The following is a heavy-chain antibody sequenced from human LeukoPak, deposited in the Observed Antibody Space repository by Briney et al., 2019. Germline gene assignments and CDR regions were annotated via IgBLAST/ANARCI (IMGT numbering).Heavy chain of an antibody. V-gene: IGHV1-18*01. CDR2: SSAYNGNT. CDR3: ARDKGNWNYHSWYYYYMDV. J-gene: IGHJ6*03. CDR1: GYTFTSYG. D-gene: IGHD1-7*01. Sequence: ASVKVSCKASGYTFTSYGISWARQAPGQGLEWMGWSSAYNGNTNYAQKLQGRVTMTTDTSTSTAYMELRSLRSDDTAVYYCARDKGNWNYHSWYYYYMDVWGKGTTVTVSS.